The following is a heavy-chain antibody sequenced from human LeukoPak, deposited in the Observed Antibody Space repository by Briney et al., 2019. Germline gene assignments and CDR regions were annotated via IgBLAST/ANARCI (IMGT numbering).Heavy chain of an antibody. CDR2: ISYDGSNK. V-gene: IGHV3-30-3*01. Sequence: PGRSLSLSCAAAGFTFSSYAMHWVRQAPGKGLEWVAVISYDGSNKYYADSVKGRFTISRDNSKNTLYLQMNSLRAEDTAVYYCARDIRSVAGTTHFDYWGQGTLVTVSS. D-gene: IGHD6-19*01. CDR1: GFTFSSYA. CDR3: ARDIRSVAGTTHFDY. J-gene: IGHJ4*02.